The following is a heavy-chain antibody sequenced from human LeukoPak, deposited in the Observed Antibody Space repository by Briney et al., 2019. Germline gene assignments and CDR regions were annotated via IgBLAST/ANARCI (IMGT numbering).Heavy chain of an antibody. V-gene: IGHV3-23*01. CDR2: ISGSGGST. J-gene: IGHJ4*02. CDR3: AKDVKERGSHSNSWYYFDY. CDR1: GFTFNNYA. Sequence: GGSLRLSCAASGFTFNNYAMSWVRQAPGKGLEWVSAISGSGGSTYYADSVKGRFTVSRDNSKNTLYLQMNSLRAEDTAVYYCAKDVKERGSHSNSWYYFDYWGQGTLVTVSS. D-gene: IGHD6-13*01.